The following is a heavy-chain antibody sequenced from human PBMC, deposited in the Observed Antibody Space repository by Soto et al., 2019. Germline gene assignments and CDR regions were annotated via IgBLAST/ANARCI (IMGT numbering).Heavy chain of an antibody. CDR2: ISAYNGNT. Sequence: GASVKVSCKASGYTFTSYGISWVRQAPGQELEWMGWISAYNGNTNYAQKLQGRVTMTTDTSTSTAYMELRSLRSDDTAVYYCARDGYYYDSSGYPQDAFDIWGQGTMVTVSS. D-gene: IGHD3-22*01. CDR1: GYTFTSYG. J-gene: IGHJ3*02. CDR3: ARDGYYYDSSGYPQDAFDI. V-gene: IGHV1-18*01.